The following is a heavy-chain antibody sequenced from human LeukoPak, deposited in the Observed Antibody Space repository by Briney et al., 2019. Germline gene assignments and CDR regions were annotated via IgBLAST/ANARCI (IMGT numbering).Heavy chain of an antibody. V-gene: IGHV3-30*02. CDR3: AKELGYSSGY. Sequence: PGGSLRLSCVASGFIFSRYGMHWVRQAPGKGLEWVTFIRYDGSNKYYADSVKGRFTISRDNSKNTLYLQMNSLRAEDTAVYYCAKELGYSSGYWGQGTLVTVSS. D-gene: IGHD5-18*01. J-gene: IGHJ4*02. CDR1: GFIFSRYG. CDR2: IRYDGSNK.